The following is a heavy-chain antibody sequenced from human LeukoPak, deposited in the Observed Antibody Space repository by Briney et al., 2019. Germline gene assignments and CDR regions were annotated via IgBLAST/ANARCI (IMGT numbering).Heavy chain of an antibody. J-gene: IGHJ4*02. V-gene: IGHV1-69*04. CDR2: IIPILGIA. Sequence: ASVKVSCKASGGTFSSYAISWVRQAPGQGLEWMGRIIPILGIANYAQKFQGRVTITADKSTSTAYMELSSLRSEDTAVYYCARGGHDYSRRYYFDYWGQGTLVTVSS. CDR3: ARGGHDYSRRYYFDY. CDR1: GGTFSSYA. D-gene: IGHD4-11*01.